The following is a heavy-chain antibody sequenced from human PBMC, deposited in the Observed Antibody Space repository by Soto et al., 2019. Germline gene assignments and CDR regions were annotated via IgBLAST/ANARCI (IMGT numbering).Heavy chain of an antibody. Sequence: GGSLRLSCAASGFTFSSYAMSWVRQAPGKGLEWVSAISGSGGSTYYADSVKGRFTISRDNSKNTLYLQMNSLRAEDTAVYYCAKDNRYDSSGYYNAFDIWGQGTMVTVSS. V-gene: IGHV3-23*01. CDR1: GFTFSSYA. D-gene: IGHD3-22*01. J-gene: IGHJ3*02. CDR2: ISGSGGST. CDR3: AKDNRYDSSGYYNAFDI.